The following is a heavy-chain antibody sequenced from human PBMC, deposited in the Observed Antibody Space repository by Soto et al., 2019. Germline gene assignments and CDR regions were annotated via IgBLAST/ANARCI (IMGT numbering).Heavy chain of an antibody. D-gene: IGHD1-1*01. J-gene: IGHJ4*02. CDR1: GGSFSSSNL. Sequence: SETLPLTCVVSGGSFSSSNLWGWVRQPPGKGLEWIGEIYHSGTTNYSPSLKSRVIISADMSKNHFYLTLTYVTAADTAVYYCVFPATADFDYWGQGTPVTVSS. CDR3: VFPATADFDY. CDR2: IYHSGTT. V-gene: IGHV4-4*02.